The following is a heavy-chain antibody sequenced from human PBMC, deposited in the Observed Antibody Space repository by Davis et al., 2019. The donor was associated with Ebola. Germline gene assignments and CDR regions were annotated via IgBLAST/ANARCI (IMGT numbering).Heavy chain of an antibody. CDR3: ARGGGSTQSGIDY. Sequence: ALVKVSCKASGYTFTNYGITWVRQAPGQGLQWVGWISAYSGDTNYVQKLQGRVTMTTDTSTSTAYMELRSLRSDDTAVYYCARGGGSTQSGIDYWGQGALVIVSS. CDR2: ISAYSGDT. D-gene: IGHD3-10*01. J-gene: IGHJ4*02. V-gene: IGHV1-18*01. CDR1: GYTFTNYG.